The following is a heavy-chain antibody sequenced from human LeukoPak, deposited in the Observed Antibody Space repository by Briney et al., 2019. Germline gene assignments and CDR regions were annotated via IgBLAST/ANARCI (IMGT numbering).Heavy chain of an antibody. CDR2: IYSGGST. CDR3: ARETYYYDSSSYGSAFDI. V-gene: IGHV3-53*01. J-gene: IGHJ3*02. CDR1: GFTVSSNY. Sequence: PGGSLRLSCAASGFTVSSNYMSWVRQAPGKGLEWVSVIYSGGSTYYADSVKGRFTISRDNSKNTLYLQMNSLRAEDTAVYYCARETYYYDSSSYGSAFDIWGQGTMVTVSS. D-gene: IGHD3-22*01.